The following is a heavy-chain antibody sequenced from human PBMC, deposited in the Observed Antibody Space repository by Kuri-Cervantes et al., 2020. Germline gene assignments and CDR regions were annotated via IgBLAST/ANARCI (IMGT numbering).Heavy chain of an antibody. Sequence: GGSLRLSCAASGFTFSTYWMHWVRQAPGKGLVWASRIKSDGSSTSYADSVKGRFTISRDNAKNTLYLQMNSLRVDDTAVYYCSREQVAGNPNDAFDIWGQGTMVTVSS. CDR2: IKSDGSST. V-gene: IGHV3-74*01. D-gene: IGHD6-19*01. CDR1: GFTFSTYW. J-gene: IGHJ3*02. CDR3: SREQVAGNPNDAFDI.